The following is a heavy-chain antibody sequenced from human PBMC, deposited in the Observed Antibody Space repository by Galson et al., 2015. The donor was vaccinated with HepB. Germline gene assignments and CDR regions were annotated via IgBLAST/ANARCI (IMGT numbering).Heavy chain of an antibody. CDR3: AKGYGLFHS. Sequence: SLRLSCEASGFAFDSHPLGWVRQAPGPGLEWIAVITGKGDSTVYADSVQGRFTVPKDNSNNMLYLQLNSLRAEDAGLYFCAKGYGLFHSWGQGILVTVSS. CDR2: ITGKGDST. D-gene: IGHD5-18*01. J-gene: IGHJ5*01. V-gene: IGHV3-23*01. CDR1: GFAFDSHP.